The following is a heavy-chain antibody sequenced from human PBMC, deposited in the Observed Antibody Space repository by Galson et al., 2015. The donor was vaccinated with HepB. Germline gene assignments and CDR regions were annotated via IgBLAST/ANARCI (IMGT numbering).Heavy chain of an antibody. V-gene: IGHV4-39*01. CDR2: IYYSERT. J-gene: IGHJ3*02. CDR1: GGSISSRSYY. D-gene: IGHD2-2*01. CDR3: ARIVGLCTRTSCYDDAFDI. Sequence: SETLSLTCTVSGGSISSRSYYWGWIRQPPGRGLEWIGSIYYSERTYYNPSLKSLVTISVDTSKNQFSLKLSSVTAADTAVYYCARIVGLCTRTSCYDDAFDIWGQGTVVTVSS.